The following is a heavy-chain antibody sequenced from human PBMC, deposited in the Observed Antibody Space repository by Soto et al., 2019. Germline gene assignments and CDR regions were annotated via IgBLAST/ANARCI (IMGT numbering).Heavy chain of an antibody. V-gene: IGHV4-59*01. CDR2: IYYSGST. J-gene: IGHJ5*02. CDR1: GGSISSYY. Sequence: TSETLSLTCTVSGGSISSYYWSWIRQPPGKGLEWIGYIYYSGSTNYNPSLKSRVTISVDTSKNQFSLKLSSVTAADTAVYYCATGQIQLWHNWFDPWGQGTLVTVSS. D-gene: IGHD5-18*01. CDR3: ATGQIQLWHNWFDP.